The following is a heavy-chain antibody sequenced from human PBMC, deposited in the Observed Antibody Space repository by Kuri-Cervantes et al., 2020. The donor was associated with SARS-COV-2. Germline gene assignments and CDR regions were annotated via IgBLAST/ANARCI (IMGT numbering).Heavy chain of an antibody. J-gene: IGHJ6*03. CDR3: ARRAYGEEVDYYYMDV. CDR2: IYPGDSDT. V-gene: IGHV5-51*01. CDR1: GYTFTNYW. Sequence: KVSCKGSGYTFTNYWIGRVRQMPGKGLEWMGIIYPGDSDTRYSPSFQGQVTISADKSINTAFLQWSSLKASDTAIYYCARRAYGEEVDYYYMDVWGKGTTVTVSS. D-gene: IGHD4-17*01.